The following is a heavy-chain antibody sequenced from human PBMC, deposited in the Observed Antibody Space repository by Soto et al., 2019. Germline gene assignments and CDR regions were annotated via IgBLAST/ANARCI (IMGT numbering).Heavy chain of an antibody. D-gene: IGHD3-9*01. CDR2: IRSKAYGGTT. CDR3: TRDGTYYDILTGYPRGVYYYYYGMDV. V-gene: IGHV3-49*03. CDR1: GFTFGDYA. J-gene: IGHJ6*02. Sequence: PGGSLRLSCTASGFTFGDYAMSWFRQAPGKGLEWVGFIRSKAYGGTTEYAASVKGRFTISRDDSKSIAYLQMNSLKTEDTAVYYCTRDGTYYDILTGYPRGVYYYYYGMDVWGQGTTVTVSS.